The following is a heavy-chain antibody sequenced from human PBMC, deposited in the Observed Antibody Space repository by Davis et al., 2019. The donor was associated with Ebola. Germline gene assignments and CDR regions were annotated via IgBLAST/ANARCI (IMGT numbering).Heavy chain of an antibody. CDR2: IYYSGST. CDR1: GGSISNYY. V-gene: IGHV4-59*01. Sequence: MPGGSLRLSCSVSGGSISNYYWTWIRQPPGKGLEWIGHIYYSGSTHYKPSLRSRVTISVDMANNHFSLSLTSVTAADTAIYYCARMPTLTADHWYFDLWGRGTLVAVSS. J-gene: IGHJ2*01. CDR3: ARMPTLTADHWYFDL. D-gene: IGHD5-24*01.